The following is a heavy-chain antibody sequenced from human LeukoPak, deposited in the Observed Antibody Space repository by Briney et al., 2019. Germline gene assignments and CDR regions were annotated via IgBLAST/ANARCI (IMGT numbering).Heavy chain of an antibody. D-gene: IGHD3-3*01. CDR3: ARAVTIFGAVSWFDP. Sequence: SETLSLTCIVSDGSISSHYWSWIRQPPGKGLEWIGYINYSGSTNFNPSLKSRVTMSVDTSKNQFSLRLNSVTAAGSAVYYCARAVTIFGAVSWFDPWGQGTLVTVSS. J-gene: IGHJ5*02. CDR2: INYSGST. CDR1: DGSISSHY. V-gene: IGHV4-59*11.